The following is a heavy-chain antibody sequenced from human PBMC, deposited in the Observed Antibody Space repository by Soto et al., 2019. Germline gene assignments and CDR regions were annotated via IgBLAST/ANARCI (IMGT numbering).Heavy chain of an antibody. Sequence: SEPLSLTCTVSGGSISSYYWSWIRQPPGKGLEWIGYIYYSGSTNYNPSLKSRVTISVDTSKNQFSLKLSSVTAADTAVYYCARDGAVAGPGENYYYYYMDVWGKGTTVTVSS. V-gene: IGHV4-59*01. D-gene: IGHD6-19*01. CDR2: IYYSGST. J-gene: IGHJ6*03. CDR3: ARDGAVAGPGENYYYYYMDV. CDR1: GGSISSYY.